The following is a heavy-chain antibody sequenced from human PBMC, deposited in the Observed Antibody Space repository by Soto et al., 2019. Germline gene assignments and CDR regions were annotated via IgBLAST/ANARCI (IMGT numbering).Heavy chain of an antibody. V-gene: IGHV1-58*02. D-gene: IGHD1-1*01. Sequence: QMQLVQSGPEVKKPGTSVKVSCKASGFTFTSSAMQWVRQARGQRLEWIGWIVVGSGNTNYAQKFQERVTITRDMSTSTAYMELSSLRSEDTAVYYCAADYNPRPGHNWFDPWGQGTLVTVSS. J-gene: IGHJ5*02. CDR1: GFTFTSSA. CDR3: AADYNPRPGHNWFDP. CDR2: IVVGSGNT.